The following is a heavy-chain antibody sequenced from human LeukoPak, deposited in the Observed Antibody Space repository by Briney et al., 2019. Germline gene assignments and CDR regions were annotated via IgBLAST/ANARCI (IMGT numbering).Heavy chain of an antibody. D-gene: IGHD6-13*01. J-gene: IGHJ6*03. CDR2: ISKDGSNK. CDR3: ARPRIADPWGDYYYYYMDV. V-gene: IGHV3-30*03. CDR1: GFTFSSYG. Sequence: PGRSLRLSCAASGFTFSSYGMHWVRQAPGKGLEWVAVISKDGSNKYYADSVKGRFTISRDNSKNTLYLQMNSLRAEDTAVYYCARPRIADPWGDYYYYYMDVWGKGTTVTVSS.